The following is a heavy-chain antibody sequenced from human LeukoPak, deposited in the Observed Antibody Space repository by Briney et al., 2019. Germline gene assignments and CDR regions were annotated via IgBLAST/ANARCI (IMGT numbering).Heavy chain of an antibody. V-gene: IGHV4-39*07. CDR3: ARVWATRSGGSWYYFDY. J-gene: IGHJ4*02. Sequence: SETLSLTCTVSGGSISSGSYYWSWIRQPAGKGLEWIGSIYYSGSTYYNPSLKSRVTISVDTSKNQFSLKLSSVTAADTAVYYCARVWATRSGGSWYYFDYWGQGTLVTVSS. CDR1: GGSISSGSYY. D-gene: IGHD2-15*01. CDR2: IYYSGST.